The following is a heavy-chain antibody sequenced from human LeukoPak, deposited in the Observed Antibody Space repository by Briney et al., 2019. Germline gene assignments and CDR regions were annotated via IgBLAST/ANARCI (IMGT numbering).Heavy chain of an antibody. Sequence: GGSLRLSCAASGFTFSSYWMHWVRHAPGKGLVWVSRVNSDGSSTSYADSVKGRFTISRDNAKNTLDLQMNSLRAEVTAVYYCAREVIVVVPAAINWFDPWRQGTLVTVSS. CDR3: AREVIVVVPAAINWFDP. J-gene: IGHJ5*02. CDR2: VNSDGSST. D-gene: IGHD2-2*01. V-gene: IGHV3-74*01. CDR1: GFTFSSYW.